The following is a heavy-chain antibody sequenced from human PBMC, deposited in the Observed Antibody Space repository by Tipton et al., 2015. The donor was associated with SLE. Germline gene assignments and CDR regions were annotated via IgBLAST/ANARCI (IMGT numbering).Heavy chain of an antibody. Sequence: TLSLTCAVYGGSFSGYYWSWIRQPPGKGLEWIGEIKHSGSTNYNPSLKSRVTISVDTSKNQFSLKLSSVTAADTAVYYCARGLKDDYYDSRANDYWGQGTLVTVSS. J-gene: IGHJ4*02. V-gene: IGHV4-34*01. CDR1: GGSFSGYY. CDR2: IKHSGST. D-gene: IGHD3-22*01. CDR3: ARGLKDDYYDSRANDY.